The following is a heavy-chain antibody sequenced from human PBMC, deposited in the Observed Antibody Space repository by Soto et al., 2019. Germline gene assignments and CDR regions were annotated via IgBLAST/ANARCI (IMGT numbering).Heavy chain of an antibody. CDR2: IYYSGST. Sequence: SDTLSLTCTVSGGSISSGGYYWSWIRHHPGKGLEWIGYIYYSGSTYYNPSLKSRVTISVDTSKNQFSLKLSSVTPDDTAVYYCARTTYDVVVYWGQGTLVTVSS. J-gene: IGHJ4*02. V-gene: IGHV4-31*03. D-gene: IGHD3-3*01. CDR1: GGSISSGGYY. CDR3: ARTTYDVVVY.